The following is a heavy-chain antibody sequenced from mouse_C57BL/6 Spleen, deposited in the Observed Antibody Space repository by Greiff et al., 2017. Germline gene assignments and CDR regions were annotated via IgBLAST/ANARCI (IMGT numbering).Heavy chain of an antibody. V-gene: IGHV5-4*03. D-gene: IGHD2-5*01. J-gene: IGHJ4*01. CDR2: ISDGGSYT. CDR1: GFTFSSYA. CDR3: ARQGVTTPMDY. Sequence: EVKLVESGGGLVKPGGSLKLSCAASGFTFSSYAMSWVRQTPEKRLEWVATISDGGSYTYYPDNVKGRFTISRDNAKNNLYLQMSQLKSEDTAMYYCARQGVTTPMDYWGQGTSVTVSS.